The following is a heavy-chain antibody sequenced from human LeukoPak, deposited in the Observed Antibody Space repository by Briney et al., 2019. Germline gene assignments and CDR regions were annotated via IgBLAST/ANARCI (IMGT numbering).Heavy chain of an antibody. Sequence: GGSLRLSCAVSGFTLRSHGMQSARHARGKGLEWVSSISGSGGSTFYADSVKGRFIISRDKSKNTVYLQTHSLRVEDAAVYFCAKRARGYCSSTNCGTDYWGQGTLVTVSS. CDR3: AKRARGYCSSTNCGTDY. D-gene: IGHD2-2*01. CDR1: GFTLRSHG. CDR2: ISGSGGST. J-gene: IGHJ4*02. V-gene: IGHV3-23*01.